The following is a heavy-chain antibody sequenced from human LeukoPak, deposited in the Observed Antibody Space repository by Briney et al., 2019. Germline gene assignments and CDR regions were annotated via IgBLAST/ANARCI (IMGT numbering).Heavy chain of an antibody. D-gene: IGHD3-22*01. J-gene: IGHJ4*02. CDR2: INTNTGNP. CDR1: GYTLTSYA. Sequence: ASVKVSCKASGYTLTSYAMNWVRQAPGQGLEWMGWINTNTGNPTYAQGFTGRFVFSLDTSVSTAYLHISSLEAEDTAVYYCARDYYDSGDYYFSYFDYWGQGTLVTVSS. CDR3: ARDYYDSGDYYFSYFDY. V-gene: IGHV7-4-1*02.